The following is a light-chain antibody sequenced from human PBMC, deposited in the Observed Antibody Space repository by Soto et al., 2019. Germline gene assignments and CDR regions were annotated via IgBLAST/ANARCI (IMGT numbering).Light chain of an antibody. J-gene: IGKJ1*01. CDR2: GAS. CDR1: QSVSSIY. V-gene: IGKV3-20*01. CDR3: QQYGGSPRT. Sequence: EIVLTQSPGTVSLSPGERATLSCRASQSVSSIYLAWYQKKRGQAPRLLIHGASNRATGIPDRFSGSGSGTDFTLTITRLEPEDFAVYYCQQYGGSPRTFGQGTKVDIK.